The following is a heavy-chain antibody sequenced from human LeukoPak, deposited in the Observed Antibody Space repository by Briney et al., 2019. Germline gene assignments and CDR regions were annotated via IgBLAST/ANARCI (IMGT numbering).Heavy chain of an antibody. CDR3: ARDGYQVPTTFGTFDP. Sequence: LAGGSLRPSCAASGFTFSPYAMHWVRQAPGKGLEWVAVISYDGSNTYYADSVKGRFTISRDNSKNTLYLQMNSLRTEDTAVYYCARDGYQVPTTFGTFDPWGQGTLVTVSS. CDR2: ISYDGSNT. V-gene: IGHV3-30-3*01. CDR1: GFTFSPYA. D-gene: IGHD3-3*01. J-gene: IGHJ5*02.